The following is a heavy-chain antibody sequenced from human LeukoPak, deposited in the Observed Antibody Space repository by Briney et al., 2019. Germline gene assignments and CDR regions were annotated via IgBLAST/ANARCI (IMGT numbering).Heavy chain of an antibody. D-gene: IGHD3-22*01. V-gene: IGHV3-74*01. CDR1: GFTFTNYW. CDR3: ARVDYYDSSGYLDY. Sequence: GGSLRLSCVASGFTFTNYWMHWVRQAPGKGLVWVSRINSDGSSTSYADSVKGRFTISRDNAKNTLYLQMNSLRAEDTAVYYCARVDYYDSSGYLDYWGQGTLVTVSS. J-gene: IGHJ4*02. CDR2: INSDGSST.